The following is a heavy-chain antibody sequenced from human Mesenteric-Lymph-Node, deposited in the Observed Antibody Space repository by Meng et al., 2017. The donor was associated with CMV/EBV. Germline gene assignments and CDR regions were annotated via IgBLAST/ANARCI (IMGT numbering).Heavy chain of an antibody. CDR2: INPSGTIT. CDR3: ARVGEIATAQDSLDF. D-gene: IGHD6-13*01. Sequence: SGYTFTKYNIPWVRQAPGQGLEWMGVINPSGTITTFAPKFQGRVTMTSDTSTTTVYMELSSLRTEDTAVYYCARVGEIATAQDSLDFWGQGTLVTVSS. V-gene: IGHV1-46*01. CDR1: GYTFTKYN. J-gene: IGHJ4*02.